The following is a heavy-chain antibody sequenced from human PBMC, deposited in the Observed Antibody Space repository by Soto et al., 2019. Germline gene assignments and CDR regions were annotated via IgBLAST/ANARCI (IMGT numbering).Heavy chain of an antibody. V-gene: IGHV1-3*01. CDR1: GYTFTTYT. CDR3: ARSTTSCYSLCWFDT. J-gene: IGHJ5*02. D-gene: IGHD2-2*02. CDR2: INAGNGET. Sequence: ASVKVSCKASGYTFTTYTIQWVRQAPGQRLEWMGWINAGNGETKYSQNLQGRVTITRDTSASTAYMELNSLRSEDTAVYYCARSTTSCYSLCWFDTWGQGTLVTVSS.